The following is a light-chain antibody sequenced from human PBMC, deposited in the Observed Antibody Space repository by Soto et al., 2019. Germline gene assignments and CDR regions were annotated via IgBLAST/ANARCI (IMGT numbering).Light chain of an antibody. Sequence: DIQMTQSPSSLSASVGDRVTITCQASQDITNYLNWYQQKPGKAPNLLINDASKLETGVPSRFSGRGSGTDFTFTISSLEPEDIATYYCQQYDNVPPTFGPGT. V-gene: IGKV1-33*01. CDR1: QDITNY. J-gene: IGKJ3*01. CDR2: DAS. CDR3: QQYDNVPPT.